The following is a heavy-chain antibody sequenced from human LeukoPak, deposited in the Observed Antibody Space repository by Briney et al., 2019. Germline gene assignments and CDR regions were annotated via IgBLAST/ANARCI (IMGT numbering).Heavy chain of an antibody. CDR1: GYTFTSYG. D-gene: IGHD5-24*01. Sequence: ASVKVSCKASGYTFTSYGISWVRQAPGQGLEWMGWISAYNGNTNYAQKLQSRVTRTSDTSINTAYLELSGLRSEDTAVYYCTRGWSNMAKVGLDHWGQGTLVTVSS. J-gene: IGHJ4*02. V-gene: IGHV1-18*01. CDR3: TRGWSNMAKVGLDH. CDR2: ISAYNGNT.